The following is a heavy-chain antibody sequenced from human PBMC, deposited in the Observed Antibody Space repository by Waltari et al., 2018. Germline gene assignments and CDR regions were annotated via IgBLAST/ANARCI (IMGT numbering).Heavy chain of an antibody. J-gene: IGHJ3*02. Sequence: QVQLQESGPGLVKPSETLSLTCTVSGGSISSYYWSWIRPPAGKGLEWIGRIYTSGSTNYNPSLKSRVTMSVDTSKNQFSLKLSSVTAADTAVYYCARALNNWNYRRAFDIWGQGTMVTVSS. CDR2: IYTSGST. CDR3: ARALNNWNYRRAFDI. D-gene: IGHD1-7*01. CDR1: GGSISSYY. V-gene: IGHV4-4*07.